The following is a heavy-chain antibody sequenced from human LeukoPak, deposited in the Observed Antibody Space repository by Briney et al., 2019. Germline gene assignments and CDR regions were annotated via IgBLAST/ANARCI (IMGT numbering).Heavy chain of an antibody. V-gene: IGHV4-39*07. J-gene: IGHJ3*01. CDR2: IYYSGST. CDR3: AREDAVSSDDALDL. Sequence: SETLSLTCTVSGGSISSSSYYWGWIRQPPGKGLEWIGSIYYSGSTYYNPSLKSRVTISVDTSKSQFSLKLSAVTAADTAMYYCAREDAVSSDDALDLWGQGTMVTVS. CDR1: GGSISSSSYY. D-gene: IGHD6-19*01.